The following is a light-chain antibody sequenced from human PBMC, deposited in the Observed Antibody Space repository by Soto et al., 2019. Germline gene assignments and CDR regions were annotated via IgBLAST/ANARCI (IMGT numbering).Light chain of an antibody. Sequence: DLQMTQSPSTLSASVGDRVTITCRASQSISSWLAWYQQKPGKAPKVLIYDASSLQGGVPLRFSGSGSGTEFTLTISSLQPDDFATYYCQQYDSYSPLTFGGGTRLEIK. J-gene: IGKJ5*01. V-gene: IGKV1-5*01. CDR1: QSISSW. CDR3: QQYDSYSPLT. CDR2: DAS.